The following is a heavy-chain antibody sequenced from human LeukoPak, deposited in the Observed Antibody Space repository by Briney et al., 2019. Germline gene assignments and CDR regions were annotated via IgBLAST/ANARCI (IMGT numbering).Heavy chain of an antibody. CDR2: INAGNGNT. CDR1: GYTFTSYA. Sequence: ASVKVSCKASGYTFTSYAMHWVRQAPGQRLEWMGWINAGNGNTKYSQKFQGRVTITGDTSASTAYMELSSLRSEDTAVYYCARPKYQLLYCFGYWGQGTLVTVSS. J-gene: IGHJ4*02. V-gene: IGHV1-3*01. CDR3: ARPKYQLLYCFGY. D-gene: IGHD2-2*02.